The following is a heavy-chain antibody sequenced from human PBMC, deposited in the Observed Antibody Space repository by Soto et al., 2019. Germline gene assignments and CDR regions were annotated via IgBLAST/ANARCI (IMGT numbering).Heavy chain of an antibody. J-gene: IGHJ4*01. D-gene: IGHD4-17*01. Sequence: QVQLVQSGAEVKKPGSSVKVSCKASGGTFSSYAISWVRQAPGQGLEWMGGIIPIFGTANYAQTFQGRVPITADDSTSTAHMELSSLRSEDTAVYYCARDKATVRGGFDYWGDGTLVTVSS. CDR2: IIPIFGTA. V-gene: IGHV1-69*01. CDR1: GGTFSSYA. CDR3: ARDKATVRGGFDY.